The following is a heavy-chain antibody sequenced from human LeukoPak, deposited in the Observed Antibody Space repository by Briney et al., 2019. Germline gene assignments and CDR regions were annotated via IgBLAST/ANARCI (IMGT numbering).Heavy chain of an antibody. J-gene: IGHJ6*02. V-gene: IGHV4-34*01. Sequence: SETLSLTCAVYGGSFSRYYWSWIRQPPGKGLEWIGEINHSGSTNYNPSLKSRVTISVDTSKNQFSLKLSSVTAADTAVYYCARVTRVVPAAYPPYYYYGMDVWGQGTTVTVSS. CDR1: GGSFSRYY. D-gene: IGHD2-2*01. CDR2: INHSGST. CDR3: ARVTRVVPAAYPPYYYYGMDV.